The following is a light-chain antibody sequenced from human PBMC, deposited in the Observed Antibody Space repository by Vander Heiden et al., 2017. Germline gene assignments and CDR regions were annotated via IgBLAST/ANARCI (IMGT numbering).Light chain of an antibody. V-gene: IGLV3-21*02. J-gene: IGLJ3*02. Sequence: SPVLTQPTPVSVAPGQTATIPGGGDNVGSTSVHWYQQRPGQAPLRFVYDDSDRSLESVERFSGSKSGDTATLTIIRAETDDEADYYWQLWDASTDQVVFGGGTKLTVL. CDR2: DDS. CDR1: NVGSTS. CDR3: QLWDASTDQVV.